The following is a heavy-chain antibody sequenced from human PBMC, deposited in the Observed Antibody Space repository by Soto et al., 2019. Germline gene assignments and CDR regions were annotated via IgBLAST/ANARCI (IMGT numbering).Heavy chain of an antibody. D-gene: IGHD2-15*01. CDR2: ISTYNSNT. CDR1: GYTFARYG. V-gene: IGHV1-18*01. Sequence: QVQLVQSGAEVMKPGASVKVSCKASGYTFARYGISWVRQAPGQGLEWMGWISTYNSNTNYARKFQGRVSLTTDTPTNTAYMELRSLTTDDTAVYYCAREGFCSSGSCALYSHDYFGMDVWGQGTTVTVSS. J-gene: IGHJ6*02. CDR3: AREGFCSSGSCALYSHDYFGMDV.